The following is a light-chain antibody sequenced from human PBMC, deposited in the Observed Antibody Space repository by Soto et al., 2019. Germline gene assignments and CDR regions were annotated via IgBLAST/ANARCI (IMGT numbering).Light chain of an antibody. CDR3: QQYNKWPPMGT. CDR2: GAS. Sequence: EIVMTQSPATLSVSPGERATLSCRASHNVSSNLAWYQQKPGQAPRHLIYGASTRATGIPARFSGSGSGTEFSLTISSLQSEDFAVYYCQQYNKWPPMGTLGHGTKVESK. CDR1: HNVSSN. J-gene: IGKJ1*01. V-gene: IGKV3-15*01.